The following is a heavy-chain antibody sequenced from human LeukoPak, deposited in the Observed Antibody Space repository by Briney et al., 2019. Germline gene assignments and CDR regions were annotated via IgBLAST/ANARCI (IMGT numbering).Heavy chain of an antibody. D-gene: IGHD3-16*01. V-gene: IGHV4-4*07. J-gene: IGHJ4*02. CDR1: GGSFSGYY. CDR3: ARDILGLNSDY. Sequence: PSETLSLTCAVYGGSFSGYYWSWIRQPAGKGLEWIGRIYTSGSTNYNPSLKSRVTMSVDTSKNQFSLKLSSVTAADTAVYYCARDILGLNSDYWGQGTLVTVSS. CDR2: IYTSGST.